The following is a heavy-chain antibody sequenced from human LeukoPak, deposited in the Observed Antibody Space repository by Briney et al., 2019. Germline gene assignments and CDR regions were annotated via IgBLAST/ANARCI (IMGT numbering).Heavy chain of an antibody. CDR3: ARAAGVPAAPGPRNYYYYYGMDV. D-gene: IGHD2-2*01. J-gene: IGHJ6*02. CDR1: GGSISSSSYY. Sequence: SEALSLTCTVSGGSISSSSYYWGWIRQPPGKGLEWIGRIYTSGSTNYNPSLKSRVTMSVDTSKNQFSLKLSSVTAADTAVYYCARAAGVPAAPGPRNYYYYYGMDVWGQGTTVTVSS. V-gene: IGHV4-61*05. CDR2: IYTSGST.